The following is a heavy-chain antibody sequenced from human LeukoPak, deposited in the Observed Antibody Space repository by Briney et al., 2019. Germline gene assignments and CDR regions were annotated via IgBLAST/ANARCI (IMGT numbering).Heavy chain of an antibody. Sequence: AGGSLRLSCAASGFTFSGYAMSWVRQAPGKGLEWVSSISSSSSYIYYADSVKGRFTISRDNAKNSLYLQMNSLRAEDTAVYYCARTDSSGPDAFDIWGQGTMVTVSS. J-gene: IGHJ3*02. CDR3: ARTDSSGPDAFDI. CDR2: ISSSSSYI. D-gene: IGHD3-22*01. CDR1: GFTFSGYA. V-gene: IGHV3-21*01.